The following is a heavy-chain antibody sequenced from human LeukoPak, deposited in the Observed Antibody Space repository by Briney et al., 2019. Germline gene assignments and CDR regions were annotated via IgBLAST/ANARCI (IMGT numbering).Heavy chain of an antibody. Sequence: PSETLSLTCAVYGGSFSGYYWSWIRQPPGKGLEWIGEINHSGSTNYNPSLKSRVTISVATSKNQFSLKLSSVTAADTAVYYCARGPDIVVVPAALPMGDNWFDPWGQGTLVTVSS. J-gene: IGHJ5*02. CDR1: GGSFSGYY. CDR3: ARGPDIVVVPAALPMGDNWFDP. V-gene: IGHV4-34*01. D-gene: IGHD2-2*01. CDR2: INHSGST.